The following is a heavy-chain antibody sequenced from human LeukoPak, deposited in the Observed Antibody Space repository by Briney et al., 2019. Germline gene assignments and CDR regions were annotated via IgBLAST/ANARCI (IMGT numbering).Heavy chain of an antibody. CDR1: GYTFTGYY. J-gene: IGHJ4*02. CDR2: INPNSGGT. Sequence: ASVKVSCKASGYTFTGYYMHWVRQAPGQGLEWMGWINPNSGGTNYAQKFQGRVTMTRNTSISTAYMELSSLRSEDTAVYYCARGPAITIFGVVAYYFDYWGQGTLVTVSS. D-gene: IGHD3-3*01. CDR3: ARGPAITIFGVVAYYFDY. V-gene: IGHV1-2*02.